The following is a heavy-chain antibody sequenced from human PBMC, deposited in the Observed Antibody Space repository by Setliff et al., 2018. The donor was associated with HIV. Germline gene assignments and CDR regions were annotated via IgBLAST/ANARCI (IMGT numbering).Heavy chain of an antibody. D-gene: IGHD5-12*01. J-gene: IGHJ4*02. CDR3: AHRRTIMATIKSWDFDY. Sequence: SGPTLVNPTQTLTLTCDFSGFSLATDGVAVGWIRQPPGKGPEWLALIYLDGDKRYNPSLKDRLTITKATSNNHVFLMMSNMDPADTATYYCAHRRTIMATIKSWDFDYWGQGTLVTVSS. CDR2: IYLDGDK. V-gene: IGHV2-5*02. CDR1: GFSLATDGVA.